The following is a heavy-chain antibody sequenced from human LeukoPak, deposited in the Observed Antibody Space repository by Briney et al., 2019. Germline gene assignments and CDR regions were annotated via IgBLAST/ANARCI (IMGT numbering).Heavy chain of an antibody. CDR2: IKQDGSEE. V-gene: IGHV3-7*01. CDR3: ARALYAGRFDY. Sequence: GGSLRLSCAASGFTFSSYWMSWVRQAPGKGLEWVANIKQDGSEEYYVDSVKGRFTISRDNAKNSLYLQMNSLRAEDTAVYYCARALYAGRFDYWGQGTLVTVSS. CDR1: GFTFSSYW. J-gene: IGHJ4*02. D-gene: IGHD2/OR15-2a*01.